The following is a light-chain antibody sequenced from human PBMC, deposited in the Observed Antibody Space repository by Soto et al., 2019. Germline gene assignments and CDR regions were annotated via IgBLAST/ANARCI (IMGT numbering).Light chain of an antibody. V-gene: IGKV3-11*01. Sequence: EIVLTQSPATLSLSPGERATLSCRASQSVSTSLVWYQQKPGQAPRLLIYDASNRATGIPARFSGSGSGTDFTLTISSLAPEDFAVYYCQQRSNWPPTFGGGTKVEIK. CDR3: QQRSNWPPT. J-gene: IGKJ4*01. CDR1: QSVSTS. CDR2: DAS.